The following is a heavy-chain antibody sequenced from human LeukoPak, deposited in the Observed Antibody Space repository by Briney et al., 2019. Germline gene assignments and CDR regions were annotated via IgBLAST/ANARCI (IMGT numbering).Heavy chain of an antibody. D-gene: IGHD3-22*01. Sequence: SVKVSCKASGGTFSSYAISWVRQAPGQGLEWMGGIIPIFGTANYAQKFQGRVTITADESTSTAYMELSSLRSEDTAVYYCARLNYYDSSGYPTSWGQGTLVTVSS. CDR2: IIPIFGTA. J-gene: IGHJ5*02. V-gene: IGHV1-69*01. CDR1: GGTFSSYA. CDR3: ARLNYYDSSGYPTS.